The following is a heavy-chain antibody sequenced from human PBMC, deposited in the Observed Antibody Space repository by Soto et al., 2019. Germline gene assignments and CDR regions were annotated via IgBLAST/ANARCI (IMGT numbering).Heavy chain of an antibody. V-gene: IGHV3-74*01. Sequence: VQLVESGGGLVQPGGSLRLSCAASGFTFSSYWMHWVRQAPGKGPVWVSRINGDGSSTSYADSVKGRFTSSRDNAKNTLVLQMNGLRVEDTAVYYCAREGRGVVVPGGMDVWGQGTTVTVSS. J-gene: IGHJ6*02. CDR2: INGDGSST. CDR3: AREGRGVVVPGGMDV. D-gene: IGHD2-2*01. CDR1: GFTFSSYW.